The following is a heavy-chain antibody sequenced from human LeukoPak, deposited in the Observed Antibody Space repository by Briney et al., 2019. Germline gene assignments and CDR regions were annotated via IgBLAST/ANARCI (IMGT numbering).Heavy chain of an antibody. CDR2: IYYSGGT. Sequence: PSETLSLTCTVSGGSISSYYWSWIRQPPGKGLEWIGYIYYSGGTNYNPSLKSRVTMSVDTSKNQFSLKLSSVTAADTAVYYCARAIIGSNTGWYFDYWGQGTLVTVSS. CDR3: ARAIIGSNTGWYFDY. CDR1: GGSISSYY. V-gene: IGHV4-59*12. D-gene: IGHD2/OR15-2a*01. J-gene: IGHJ4*02.